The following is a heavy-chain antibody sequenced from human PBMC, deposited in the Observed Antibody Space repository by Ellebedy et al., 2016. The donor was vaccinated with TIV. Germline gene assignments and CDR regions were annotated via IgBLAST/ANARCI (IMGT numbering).Heavy chain of an antibody. CDR3: AGGERYSPDY. D-gene: IGHD2-15*01. CDR2: LLYTGST. V-gene: IGHV4-39*01. CDR1: GASVRSSLYQ. Sequence: SETLSLTXSVSGASVRSSLYQWCWIRQPPGQGLEWVGTLLYTGSTYTNAALGGRVTMSLDRSKNQISLRLDSVIAADTAVYHCAGGERYSPDYWGQGSLVTVSS. J-gene: IGHJ4*02.